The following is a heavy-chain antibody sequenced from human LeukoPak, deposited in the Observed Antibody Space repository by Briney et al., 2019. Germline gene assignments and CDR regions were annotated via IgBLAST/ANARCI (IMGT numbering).Heavy chain of an antibody. J-gene: IGHJ4*02. Sequence: GGSLRLPCAASGFTFSSYWLHWVGQAPGKGLVWVSRIKGDERSTNYADSVKGRFTISRDNAKNTVYLEMNSLRAEDTAVYYCVRGQLWSYYHDYWGQGTLVTVSS. D-gene: IGHD5-18*01. CDR3: VRGQLWSYYHDY. CDR2: IKGDERST. V-gene: IGHV3-74*01. CDR1: GFTFSSYW.